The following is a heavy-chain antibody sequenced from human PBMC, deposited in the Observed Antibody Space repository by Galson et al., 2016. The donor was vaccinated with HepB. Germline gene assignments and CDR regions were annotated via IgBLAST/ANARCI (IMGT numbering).Heavy chain of an antibody. CDR2: IKQDGSEK. D-gene: IGHD3-10*01. Sequence: SLRLSCAASGFTFSSYWMSWVRQAPGKGLEWVANIKQDGSEKYYVDSVKGRFTISRDNAKNSLYPQMNSLRAEDTAVYYCARDHWPVVGSGSYGASDIWGQGTMVTVSS. V-gene: IGHV3-7*03. J-gene: IGHJ3*02. CDR3: ARDHWPVVGSGSYGASDI. CDR1: GFTFSSYW.